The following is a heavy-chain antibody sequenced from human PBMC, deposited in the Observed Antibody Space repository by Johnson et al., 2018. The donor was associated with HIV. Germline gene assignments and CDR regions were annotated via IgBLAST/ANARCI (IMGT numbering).Heavy chain of an antibody. V-gene: IGHV3-53*01. Sequence: VQLVESGGGLIHPGGSLRLSCVASGFSVSDNYMSWVRQAPGEGLEWVSIIYSGGTVYYADSVKDRFTVSRDDSRNTVFLQMNSLRAEDTAVYYCTTDGEDYGDYMNAFDIWGQGTMVTVSS. D-gene: IGHD4-17*01. J-gene: IGHJ3*02. CDR1: GFSVSDNY. CDR3: TTDGEDYGDYMNAFDI. CDR2: IYSGGTV.